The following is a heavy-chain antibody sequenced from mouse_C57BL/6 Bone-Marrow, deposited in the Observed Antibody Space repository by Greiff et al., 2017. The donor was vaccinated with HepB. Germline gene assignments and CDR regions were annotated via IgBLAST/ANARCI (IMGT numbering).Heavy chain of an antibody. Sequence: VQLQQSGTVLARPGASVKMSCKTSGYTFTSYWMHWVKQRPGQGLEWIGAIYPGNSDTSYNQKFKGKAKLTAATSASTAYMELSSLTNEDSAVYYCTRGCYYEAMDYWGQGTSVTVSS. CDR2: IYPGNSDT. CDR3: TRGCYYEAMDY. D-gene: IGHD1-1*01. J-gene: IGHJ4*01. V-gene: IGHV1-5*01. CDR1: GYTFTSYW.